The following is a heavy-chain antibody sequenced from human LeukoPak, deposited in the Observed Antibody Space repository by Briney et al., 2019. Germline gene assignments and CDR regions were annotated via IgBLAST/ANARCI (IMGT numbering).Heavy chain of an antibody. CDR3: ARDCSGGSCYSPPFGY. Sequence: PGGSLRLSCAASGFTFSGYWMSWVRQAPGKGLEWVANIKQDGSEKYYVDSVKGRFTISRDNAKNSLYLQMNSLRAEDTAVYYCARDCSGGSCYSPPFGYWGQGTLVTVSS. CDR1: GFTFSGYW. V-gene: IGHV3-7*01. CDR2: IKQDGSEK. D-gene: IGHD2-15*01. J-gene: IGHJ4*02.